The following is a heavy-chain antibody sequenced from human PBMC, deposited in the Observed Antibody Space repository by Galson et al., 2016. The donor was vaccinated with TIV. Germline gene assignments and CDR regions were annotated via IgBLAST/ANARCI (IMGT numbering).Heavy chain of an antibody. CDR2: IIPIIGLT. CDR3: ATDVAHAFEF. V-gene: IGHV1-69*04. CDR1: GDTFRSYS. Sequence: SVKVSCKASGDTFRSYSVTWVRQAPGQGLGWMGSIIPIIGLTNYAPKFQGRITILADESTTTAYMELNSLRSEDTAVYYCATDVAHAFEFWGQGTLVTVSS. J-gene: IGHJ4*02.